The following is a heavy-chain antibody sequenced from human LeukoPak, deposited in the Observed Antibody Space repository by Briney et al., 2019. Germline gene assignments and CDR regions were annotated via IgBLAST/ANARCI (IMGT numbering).Heavy chain of an antibody. J-gene: IGHJ4*02. D-gene: IGHD3-22*01. CDR3: AKASSSITMIVVVITPYFDY. Sequence: PGGSLRLSCAASGFTFSSYAMSWVRQAPGKGLEWVSAISGSGGSTYYADSVKGRFTISRDNYKNTMYLQMNSLRAEDTAVYYCAKASSSITMIVVVITPYFDYWGQGTLVTVSS. CDR2: ISGSGGST. V-gene: IGHV3-23*01. CDR1: GFTFSSYA.